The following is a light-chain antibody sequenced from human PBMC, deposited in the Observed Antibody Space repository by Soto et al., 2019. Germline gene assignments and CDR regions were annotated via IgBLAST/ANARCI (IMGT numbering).Light chain of an antibody. CDR1: SSDVGGYKF. Sequence: QSALTQPASVSGSPGQSITISCTGTSSDVGGYKFVSWYQQHPGKAPKLMIYEVSNRPSGVSSRFSGSKSGNTASLTISGLQAEDEADYYCGSYTGSIYVFGPGTKVIVL. CDR3: GSYTGSIYV. CDR2: EVS. J-gene: IGLJ1*01. V-gene: IGLV2-14*01.